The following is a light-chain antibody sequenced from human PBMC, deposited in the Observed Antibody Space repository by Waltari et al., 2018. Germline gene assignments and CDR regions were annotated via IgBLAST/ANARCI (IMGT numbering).Light chain of an antibody. V-gene: IGKV3-20*01. CDR2: GAS. Sequence: EIVLTQSPGTLSLSPGERATLPCRASQSVSSTYLAWYQQKPGQAPRLLIYGASSTATGIPDRFSGSGSGTDFTLTISRLEPEDFAVYYCQQYGSSPETFGQGTKLEIK. J-gene: IGKJ2*01. CDR1: QSVSSTY. CDR3: QQYGSSPET.